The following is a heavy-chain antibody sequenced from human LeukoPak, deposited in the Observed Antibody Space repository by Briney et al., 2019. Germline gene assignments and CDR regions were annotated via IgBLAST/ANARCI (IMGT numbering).Heavy chain of an antibody. Sequence: GGSLRLSCAASGFTLSSYSMNWVRQGPGQGLERVSSISRSSSYIYYADSVKRRFTISRGSAKNSLYLQMNSLRAEDTAVYYCARALDAFDIWGQRTMVTVSS. J-gene: IGHJ3*02. CDR2: ISRSSSYI. CDR3: ARALDAFDI. CDR1: GFTLSSYS. V-gene: IGHV3-21*01.